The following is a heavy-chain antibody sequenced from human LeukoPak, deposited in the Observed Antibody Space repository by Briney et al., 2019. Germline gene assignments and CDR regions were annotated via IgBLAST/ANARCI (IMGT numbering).Heavy chain of an antibody. J-gene: IGHJ4*02. D-gene: IGHD3-10*01. Sequence: GRSLRLSCAASGFTFSSYAMHWVRQAPGKGLGWVAVISYDGSNKYYADSVKGRFTISRDNSKNTLYLQMNSLRAEDTAVYYCARDRGDELPHDYWGQGTLVTVSS. CDR1: GFTFSSYA. CDR2: ISYDGSNK. V-gene: IGHV3-30-3*01. CDR3: ARDRGDELPHDY.